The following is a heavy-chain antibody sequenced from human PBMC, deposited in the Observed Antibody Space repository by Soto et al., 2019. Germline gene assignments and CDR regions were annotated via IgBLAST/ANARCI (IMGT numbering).Heavy chain of an antibody. CDR1: GGSISTNNW. V-gene: IGHV4-4*02. Sequence: VQLQESGPGPVKPSGTLSLTCAVSGGSISTNNWWSWVRQPPGKGLEWIGEIYHTGGTNYNPSLKSRVAMSVDKSKNQFSLNLNSVTAADTAVYYCAREKGAGTYMGFDYWGQGTLVTVSS. CDR3: AREKGAGTYMGFDY. J-gene: IGHJ4*02. CDR2: IYHTGGT. D-gene: IGHD3-10*01.